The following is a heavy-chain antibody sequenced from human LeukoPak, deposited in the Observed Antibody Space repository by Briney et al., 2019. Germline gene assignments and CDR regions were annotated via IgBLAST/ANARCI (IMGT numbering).Heavy chain of an antibody. V-gene: IGHV4-39*07. D-gene: IGHD5-18*01. CDR2: IYYSGST. J-gene: IGHJ4*02. CDR3: ARGFWDTAMVTKRTNGPLGYYFDY. Sequence: SETLSLTCTVSGGSISSSSYYWGWIRQPPGKGLEWIGSIYYSGSTYYNPSLKSRVTISVDTSKNQFSLKLSSVTAADTAVYYCARGFWDTAMVTKRTNGPLGYYFDYWGQGTLVTVSS. CDR1: GGSISSSSYY.